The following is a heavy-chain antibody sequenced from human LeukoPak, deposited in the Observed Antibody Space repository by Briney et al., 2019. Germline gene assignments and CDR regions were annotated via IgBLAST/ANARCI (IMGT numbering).Heavy chain of an antibody. Sequence: PSETLSLTCAVYGAALSEYYWSWVRQSPGKGLEWVREVGDKGATVYSAALNRKYNPSFKSRVTMSLDPSKNQFSLKLTSVTVADTATYYCARGWKTYDFLTSSPRGYFDYWRQGTLVTVSS. CDR3: ARGWKTYDFLTSSPRGYFDY. CDR1: GAALSEYY. V-gene: IGHV4-34*01. CDR2: VGDKGATVYSAALNR. D-gene: IGHD3-9*01. J-gene: IGHJ4*02.